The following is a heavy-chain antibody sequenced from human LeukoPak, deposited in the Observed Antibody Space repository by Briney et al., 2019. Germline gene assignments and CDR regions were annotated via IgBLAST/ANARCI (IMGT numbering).Heavy chain of an antibody. V-gene: IGHV3-21*01. CDR3: ARDRYCSSTSCYDY. CDR2: ISSSSSYI. D-gene: IGHD2-2*01. CDR1: GFTFSNYS. Sequence: GGSLRLSCAASGFTFSNYSMNWVRQAPGKGLEWVSSISSSSSYIYYADSVKGRFTISRDNAKNSLYLQMNSLRAEDTAVYYCARDRYCSSTSCYDYWGQGTLVTVSS. J-gene: IGHJ4*02.